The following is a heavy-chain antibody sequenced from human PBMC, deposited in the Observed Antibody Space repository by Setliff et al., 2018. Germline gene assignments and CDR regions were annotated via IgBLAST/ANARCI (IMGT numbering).Heavy chain of an antibody. CDR3: ARVKLSDYYDSSGYYHFDY. CDR1: GFSLSTSGVG. J-gene: IGHJ4*02. D-gene: IGHD3-22*01. Sequence: SGPTLVNPTQTLTLTCTFSGFSLSTSGVGVGWIRQPPGKALEWLARIDLDDDKYYSTSLKTRLTISKDTSKDQVVLTMTNMDPVDTATYYCARVKLSDYYDSSGYYHFDYWGQGTLVTVSS. CDR2: IDLDDDK. V-gene: IGHV2-70*11.